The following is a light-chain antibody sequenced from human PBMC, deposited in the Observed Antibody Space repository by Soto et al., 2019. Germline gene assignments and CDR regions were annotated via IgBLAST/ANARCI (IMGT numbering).Light chain of an antibody. CDR3: SSYSGSDNFVL. Sequence: QSALTQPPSASGSPGQSVTISCTGTDRDVGGYNFVSWYQQPPGEGPKLIIYEVIKRPSGVPDRFSGSKSGNTASLTVSGLRAEDEADYYCSSYSGSDNFVLFGGGTKVTVL. V-gene: IGLV2-8*01. J-gene: IGLJ2*01. CDR1: DRDVGGYNF. CDR2: EVI.